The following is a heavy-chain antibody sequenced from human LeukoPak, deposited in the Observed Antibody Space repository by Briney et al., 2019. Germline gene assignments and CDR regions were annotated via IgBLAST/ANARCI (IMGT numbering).Heavy chain of an antibody. J-gene: IGHJ6*03. D-gene: IGHD3-22*01. CDR2: IYASGTT. CDR3: ARDRIFSSGYYYYMDV. CDR1: GGSISTYY. Sequence: PSETLSLTCTVSGGSISTYYWSWIRQPAGKGLEWIGRIYASGTTNYNPSLKSRVTMSVDTSKNQFSLKLSSVTAADTAVYHCARDRIFSSGYYYYMDVWGKGTTVTVSS. V-gene: IGHV4-4*07.